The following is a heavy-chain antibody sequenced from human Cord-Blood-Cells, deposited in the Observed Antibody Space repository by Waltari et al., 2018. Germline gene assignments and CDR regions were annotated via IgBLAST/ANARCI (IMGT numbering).Heavy chain of an antibody. CDR3: ARGGTAGYCSGGSCYYYYYMDV. CDR1: GGSISSYY. D-gene: IGHD2-15*01. J-gene: IGHJ6*03. V-gene: IGHV4-59*01. CDR2: IYYSGST. Sequence: QVQLQESGPGLVKPSETLSLTCTVSGGSISSYYWSWIRQPPGKGLEWIGYIYYSGSTNYNPSRKSRVTISVDTSKNQFSLKLSSVTAADTAVYYCARGGTAGYCSGGSCYYYYYMDVWGKGTTVTVSS.